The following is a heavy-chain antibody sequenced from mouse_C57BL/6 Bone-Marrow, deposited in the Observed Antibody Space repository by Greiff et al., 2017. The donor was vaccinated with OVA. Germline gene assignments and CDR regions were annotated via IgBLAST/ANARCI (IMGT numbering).Heavy chain of an antibody. J-gene: IGHJ4*01. CDR1: GFTFSDYY. V-gene: IGHV5-12*01. Sequence: EVKLMESGGGLVQPGGSLKLSCAASGFTFSDYYMYWVRQTPEKRLEWVAYISNGGGSTYYPDTVKGRFTLTRDNAKNTLYLQMSRLKSEDTAMYYCARQCYYDYDGGGVDYWGQGTSVTVSS. CDR2: ISNGGGST. CDR3: ARQCYYDYDGGGVDY. D-gene: IGHD2-4*01.